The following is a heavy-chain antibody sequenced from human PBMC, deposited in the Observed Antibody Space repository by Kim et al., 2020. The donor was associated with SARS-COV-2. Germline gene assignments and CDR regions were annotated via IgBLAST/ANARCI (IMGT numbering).Heavy chain of an antibody. J-gene: IGHJ6*03. CDR1: GFSLSTSGMC. CDR2: IDWDDDK. V-gene: IGHV2-70*11. Sequence: SGPTLVNPTQTLTLTCTFSGFSLSTSGMCVNWIRQPPGKALEWLARIDWDDDKYYNTSLKTRLTISKDTSKNQVVLTMTNMDPVDTATYYCARIRGTGTTRSQSYHYYMDVWGKGTTVTVSS. D-gene: IGHD1-7*01. CDR3: ARIRGTGTTRSQSYHYYMDV.